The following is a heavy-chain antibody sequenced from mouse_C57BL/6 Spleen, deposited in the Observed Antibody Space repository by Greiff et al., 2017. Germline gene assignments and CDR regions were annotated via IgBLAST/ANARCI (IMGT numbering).Heavy chain of an antibody. CDR2: INPNNSGT. V-gene: IGHV1-26*01. Sequence: EVQLQQSGPELVKPGASVKISCKASGYTFTDYYMNWVKQSHGKSLEWIGDINPNNSGTSYNQKFKGKATLTVDKSSSTAYMELRSLTSEDSAVYYCARWSNYGLDYWGQGTTLTVSS. D-gene: IGHD2-5*01. CDR1: GYTFTDYY. J-gene: IGHJ2*01. CDR3: ARWSNYGLDY.